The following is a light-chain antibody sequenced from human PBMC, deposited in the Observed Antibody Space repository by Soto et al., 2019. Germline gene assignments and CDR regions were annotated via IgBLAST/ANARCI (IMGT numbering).Light chain of an antibody. Sequence: QSVLTQPPSVSGASGQRVTISCTGSSSNIWAGYDVHWYQQLPGTAPKLLIYGNSNRPSGVPDRFSGSKSGTSASLAITGLQAEDEADYYCQSYDSSLSGVFGGGTQLTVL. V-gene: IGLV1-40*01. CDR1: SSNIWAGYD. J-gene: IGLJ3*02. CDR2: GNS. CDR3: QSYDSSLSGV.